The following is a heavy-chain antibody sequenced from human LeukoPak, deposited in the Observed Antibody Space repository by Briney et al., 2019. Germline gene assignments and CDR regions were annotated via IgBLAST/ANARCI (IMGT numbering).Heavy chain of an antibody. J-gene: IGHJ4*02. Sequence: GRSLRLSCAAYGFTLSSYAMHWVRQAPGKGLGWVAVISYDGSNKYYADSVKGRFTIARDNSKNTLYLQMNSLRAEDTAVYYCARDMLRLGELSLIHDYWGQGTLVTVSS. CDR2: ISYDGSNK. D-gene: IGHD3-16*02. CDR3: ARDMLRLGELSLIHDY. CDR1: GFTLSSYA. V-gene: IGHV3-30*04.